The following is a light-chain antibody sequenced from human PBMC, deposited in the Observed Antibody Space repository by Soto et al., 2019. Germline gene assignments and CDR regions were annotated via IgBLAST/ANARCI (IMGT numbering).Light chain of an antibody. V-gene: IGKV3-11*01. CDR2: DAS. CDR1: QSVSSY. CDR3: QQRSNWPPIT. Sequence: ILLTLSPSTLSLPPGEGATLSCRASQSVSSYLAWYQQNPGQAPRLLIYDASNRATGIPARFSGSGSGTDFTLTISSLEPEDFAVYYCQQRSNWPPITFGQGTRLE. J-gene: IGKJ5*01.